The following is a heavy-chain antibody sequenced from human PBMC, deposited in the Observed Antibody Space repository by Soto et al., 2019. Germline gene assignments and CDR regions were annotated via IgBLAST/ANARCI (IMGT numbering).Heavy chain of an antibody. CDR1: GYTFTSYG. D-gene: IGHD3-22*01. CDR3: ARVGGPRYYYDSSGYAQDDY. V-gene: IGHV1-18*01. Sequence: ASVKVSCKASGYTFTSYGISWVRQAHGQGLEWMGWISAYNGNTNYAQKFQGRVTMTTDTSTSTAYMELRSLRSDDTAVYYCARVGGPRYYYDSSGYAQDDYWGQGTLVTVSS. CDR2: ISAYNGNT. J-gene: IGHJ4*02.